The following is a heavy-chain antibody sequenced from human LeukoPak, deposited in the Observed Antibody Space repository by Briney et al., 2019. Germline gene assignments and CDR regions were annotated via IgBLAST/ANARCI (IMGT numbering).Heavy chain of an antibody. V-gene: IGHV4-59*08. CDR3: ARGVATTGLVDS. Sequence: SETLSLTCKVSGGSINSHYWSWIRQPPGKGLEYVGFIFHSGTTYYNPSLRSRVTISVATSKSQFSLQLTSLTAADTAVYYCARGVATTGLVDSWGPGTLVTVSS. J-gene: IGHJ4*02. D-gene: IGHD1-26*01. CDR1: GGSINSHY. CDR2: IFHSGTT.